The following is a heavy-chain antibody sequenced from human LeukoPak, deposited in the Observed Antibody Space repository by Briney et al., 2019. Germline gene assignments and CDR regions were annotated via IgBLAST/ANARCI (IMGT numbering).Heavy chain of an antibody. J-gene: IGHJ4*02. CDR3: ARHSYYYDSSGYLPLFDY. CDR2: IYYSGST. CDR1: GGSISSYY. Sequence: ASETLSLTCTVSGGSISSYYWSWIRQPPGKGLEWIGYIYYSGSTNYSPSLKSRLTISVDTSKNQFSLKLSSVTAADTAVYYCARHSYYYDSSGYLPLFDYWGQGTLVTVSS. D-gene: IGHD3-22*01. V-gene: IGHV4-59*08.